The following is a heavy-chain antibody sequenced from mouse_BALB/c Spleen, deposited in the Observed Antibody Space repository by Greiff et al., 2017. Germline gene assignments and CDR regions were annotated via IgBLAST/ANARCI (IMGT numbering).Heavy chain of an antibody. Sequence: DVQLQESGPSLVKPSQSLSLTCSVTGYSITSGYYWNWIRQFPGNKLEWRGYISYDGSNNYNPSLKNRISITRDTSKNQFFLKLNSVTTEDTATYYCARDGNWFAYWGQGTLVTVSA. V-gene: IGHV3-6*02. CDR2: ISYDGSN. J-gene: IGHJ3*01. CDR3: ARDGNWFAY. CDR1: GYSITSGYY. D-gene: IGHD2-1*01.